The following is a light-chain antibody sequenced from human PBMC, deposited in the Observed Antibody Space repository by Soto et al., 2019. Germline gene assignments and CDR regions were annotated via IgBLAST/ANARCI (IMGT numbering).Light chain of an antibody. CDR2: GAS. CDR1: QSVSSTY. V-gene: IGKV3-20*01. CDR3: QQYGSPPLMYT. Sequence: ESVLTQSPGTLSLSPGERATLSCRTSQSVSSTYLAWYQHKPGQAPWLLIYGASNRATGIPDRFSGSGSGTDFTLTISRLEPEDFAVYYCQQYGSPPLMYTFGQGTKLEI. J-gene: IGKJ2*01.